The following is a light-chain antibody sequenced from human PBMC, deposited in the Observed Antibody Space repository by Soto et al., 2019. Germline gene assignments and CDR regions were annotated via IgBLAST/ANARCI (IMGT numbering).Light chain of an antibody. Sequence: QSVLTQPPSVSAAPGQKVTISCSGSSSNIGSNSVSWYQQLPGTAPKLLIFDNDKRPSGIPDRFSGSKSGPSATLGITGLQTGDEADYYCASWETSLRAGVFGVGTKLTVL. V-gene: IGLV1-51*01. CDR1: SSNIGSNS. CDR2: DND. CDR3: ASWETSLRAGV. J-gene: IGLJ1*01.